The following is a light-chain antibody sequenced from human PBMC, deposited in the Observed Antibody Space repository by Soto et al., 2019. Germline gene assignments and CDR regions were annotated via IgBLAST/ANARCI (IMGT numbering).Light chain of an antibody. CDR1: SSDVGGNNY. J-gene: IGLJ2*01. CDR2: DIN. CDR3: GTRDSSLSVVV. Sequence: QSALTQPASVSGSPGQSITISCTGTSSDVGGNNYVSWYQHHPGTAPKLLIYDINNRPSGIPDRFSGSKSGTSATLGITGLQTGDEADYYCGTRDSSLSVVVFGGGTQLTVL. V-gene: IGLV1-51*01.